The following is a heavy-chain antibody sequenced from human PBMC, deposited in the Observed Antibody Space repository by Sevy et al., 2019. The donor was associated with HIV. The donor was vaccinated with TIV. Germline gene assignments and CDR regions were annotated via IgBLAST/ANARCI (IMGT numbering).Heavy chain of an antibody. Sequence: SGPTLVNPTQTLTLTCTFSGFSLSTRGVGVGWIRQPPGKALEWLALIYWNDDKRYSPSLKSRLTITKDTSKNQVVLTMTNMDPVDTATYYCARTYYYDSSGYYPGWFDPWGQGTLVTVSS. CDR1: GFSLSTRGVG. J-gene: IGHJ5*02. V-gene: IGHV2-5*01. D-gene: IGHD3-22*01. CDR2: IYWNDDK. CDR3: ARTYYYDSSGYYPGWFDP.